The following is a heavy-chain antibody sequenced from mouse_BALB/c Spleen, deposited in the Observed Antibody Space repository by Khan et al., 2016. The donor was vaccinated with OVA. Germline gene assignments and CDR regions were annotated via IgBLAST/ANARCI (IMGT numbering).Heavy chain of an antibody. CDR1: GYSFTGYY. CDR2: VNPNTGNT. CDR3: ARVYYFFAY. J-gene: IGHJ3*01. Sequence: EVQLQQSGPDLVKPGASVKMSCKASGYSFTGYYMNWVKQSHGKSLECIGRVNPNTGNTNYNQKFKGKAILIVDTSSSTAYMELRSLTSEDSAVYYCARVYYFFAYWGQGTLVTVSA. V-gene: IGHV1-26*01. D-gene: IGHD1-1*01.